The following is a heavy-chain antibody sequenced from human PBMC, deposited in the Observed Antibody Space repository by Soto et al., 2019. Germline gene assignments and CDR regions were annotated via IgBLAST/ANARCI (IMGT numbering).Heavy chain of an antibody. Sequence: PGGSLRLSCAASGFTFSSYAMSWVRQAPGKGLEWVSTISSGGDNIYYADSVKGRFTISRDISKNALHLQVNSLRAEDTAVYYCAKGGCSAGSCYSRHLFDYWGQGTLVTVSS. J-gene: IGHJ4*02. CDR3: AKGGCSAGSCYSRHLFDY. V-gene: IGHV3-23*01. D-gene: IGHD2-15*01. CDR1: GFTFSSYA. CDR2: ISSGGDNI.